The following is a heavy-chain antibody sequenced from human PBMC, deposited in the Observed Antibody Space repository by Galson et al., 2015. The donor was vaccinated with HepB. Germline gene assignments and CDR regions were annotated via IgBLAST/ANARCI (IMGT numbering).Heavy chain of an antibody. J-gene: IGHJ6*02. D-gene: IGHD2/OR15-2a*01. Sequence: SLRLSCAASGFTFSSYWMTWVRQAPGEGLEWVANIKQDGSEKYYVDSVKGRFTISRDNAKNSLYLQMNSLRAEDTAVYYCARDTVIDYYDMDVWGQGTTVTVSS. CDR3: ARDTVIDYYDMDV. CDR2: IKQDGSEK. CDR1: GFTFSSYW. V-gene: IGHV3-7*03.